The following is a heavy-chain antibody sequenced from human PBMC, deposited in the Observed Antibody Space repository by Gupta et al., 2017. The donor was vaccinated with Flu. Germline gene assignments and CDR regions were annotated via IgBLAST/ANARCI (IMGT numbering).Heavy chain of an antibody. V-gene: IGHV3-23*01. J-gene: IGHJ4*02. Sequence: EVQVLESGGGLVQPGGSLRLSCAASGFTFSNYAMTWVRQAPGKGLEWVSGLSGSGANKYYADSGKGRFTISRDNSKNTVYLQMNSLRADDTGVYYCAKGNKLMVFPIYWGRGALGTVSS. CDR2: LSGSGANK. D-gene: IGHD2-8*01. CDR1: GFTFSNYA. CDR3: AKGNKLMVFPIY.